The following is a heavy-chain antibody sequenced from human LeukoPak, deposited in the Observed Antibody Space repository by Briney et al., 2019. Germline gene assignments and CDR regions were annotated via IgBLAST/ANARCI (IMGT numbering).Heavy chain of an antibody. D-gene: IGHD3-3*01. CDR2: ISGSGGST. Sequence: GGSLRLSCAASGFTFSSYAMSWVRQAPGKGLEWVSAISGSGGSTYYADSVKGRFTISRDNSKNTLYLQMNSLRAEDTAVYYCARVAYDFWGAIGWGAFDIWGQGTMVTVSS. CDR3: ARVAYDFWGAIGWGAFDI. V-gene: IGHV3-23*01. CDR1: GFTFSSYA. J-gene: IGHJ3*02.